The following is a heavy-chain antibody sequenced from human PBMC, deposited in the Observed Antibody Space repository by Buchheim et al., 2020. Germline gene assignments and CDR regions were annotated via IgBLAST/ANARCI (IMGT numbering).Heavy chain of an antibody. Sequence: EVQLLESGGDLVQPGGSLRLSCAASGFSFSNYGMTWVRQAPGNGLEWVSTISDSGISTYYADPVKGRFTISRDNSKNTLYLQMNSLGAEDTAVYYCAKVGALGGWYFSDVFDIWGQGT. CDR3: AKVGALGGWYFSDVFDI. CDR2: ISDSGIST. J-gene: IGHJ3*02. CDR1: GFSFSNYG. V-gene: IGHV3-23*01. D-gene: IGHD6-19*01.